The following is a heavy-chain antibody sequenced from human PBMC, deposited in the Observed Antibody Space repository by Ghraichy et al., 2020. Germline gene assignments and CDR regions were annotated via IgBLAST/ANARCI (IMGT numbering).Heavy chain of an antibody. D-gene: IGHD3-16*01. V-gene: IGHV3-7*01. CDR2: INPDGSAK. Sequence: LSLTCAASGFTFTRYWMSWVRQAPGKGPEWVASINPDGSAKKYVDSVKGRNTISRDNAKNSLYLQMNSLRAEDTVVYYCAGWYDSSDYWGQGTLVTVSS. J-gene: IGHJ4*02. CDR1: GFTFTRYW. CDR3: AGWYDSSDY.